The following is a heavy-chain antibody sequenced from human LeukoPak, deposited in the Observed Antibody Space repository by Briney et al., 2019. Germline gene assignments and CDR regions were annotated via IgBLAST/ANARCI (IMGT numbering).Heavy chain of an antibody. Sequence: PGGSLRLSCAASGFTFSSSAMSWIRQAPGKGLEWVSYISSSGSTIYYADSVKGRFTISRDNAKNSLYLQMNSLRAENTAVYYCARENRQIFGVVIIPKYYYGMDVWGQGTTVTVSS. CDR2: ISSSGSTI. D-gene: IGHD3-3*01. CDR3: ARENRQIFGVVIIPKYYYGMDV. CDR1: GFTFSSSA. V-gene: IGHV3-11*01. J-gene: IGHJ6*02.